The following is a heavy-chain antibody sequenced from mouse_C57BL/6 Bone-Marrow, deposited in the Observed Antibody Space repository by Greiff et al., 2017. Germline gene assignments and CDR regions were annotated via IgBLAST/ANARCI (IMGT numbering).Heavy chain of an antibody. CDR2: IRSKGNNYAT. CDR1: GFSFNTYA. Sequence: EVHLVESGGGLVQPKGSLKLSCAASGFSFNTYAMNWVRQAPGKGLEWVARIRSKGNNYATYYADSVKDRFTISRDDSESMLYLQMNNLKTEDTAMYYGVRQLRQLRFAYWGQGTLVTVSA. D-gene: IGHD3-2*01. CDR3: VRQLRQLRFAY. V-gene: IGHV10-1*01. J-gene: IGHJ3*01.